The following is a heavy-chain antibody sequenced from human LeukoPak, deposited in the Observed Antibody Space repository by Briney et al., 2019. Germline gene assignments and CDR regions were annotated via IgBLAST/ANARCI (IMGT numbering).Heavy chain of an antibody. V-gene: IGHV3-23*01. CDR1: GFTFSNYG. CDR2: IIDSGGKT. D-gene: IGHD1-1*01. CDR3: ATRPGYRAFDY. J-gene: IGHJ4*02. Sequence: GGSLRLSCAASGFTFSNYGMNWVRQAPGNELVWFSVIIDSGGKTHYADSVKGRFTISSKNSKNTLHLQVNRRRRADTAVYYCATRPGYRAFDYWGQGTLVTVSS.